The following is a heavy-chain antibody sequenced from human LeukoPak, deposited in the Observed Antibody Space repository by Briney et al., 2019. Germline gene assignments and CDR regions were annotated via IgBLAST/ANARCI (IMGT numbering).Heavy chain of an antibody. J-gene: IGHJ4*02. CDR3: ARYTVVIGTDY. CDR1: GFTFSSYG. V-gene: IGHV3-48*01. CDR2: ISSSSSTI. D-gene: IGHD4-23*01. Sequence: GGSLRLSCAASGFTFSSYGMTWVRQAPGKGLEWVSYISSSSSTIYYADSVKGRFTISRDNAKNSLYLQLNSLRAEDTAVYYCARYTVVIGTDYWGQGTLVTVSS.